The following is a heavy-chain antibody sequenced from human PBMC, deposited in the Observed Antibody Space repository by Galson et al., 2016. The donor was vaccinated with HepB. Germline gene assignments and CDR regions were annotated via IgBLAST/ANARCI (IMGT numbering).Heavy chain of an antibody. CDR2: TYYRSKWYN. CDR1: GDSVPSNSAA. Sequence: CAISGDSVPSNSAAWHWIRQSPSRGLEWLGRTYYRSKWYNDYAVSVKSRIAINPDTSKNQFSLQLNSVTPEDTAVYYCAREATVTRGAFDMRGQGTMVTVSS. J-gene: IGHJ3*02. CDR3: AREATVTRGAFDM. D-gene: IGHD4-17*01. V-gene: IGHV6-1*01.